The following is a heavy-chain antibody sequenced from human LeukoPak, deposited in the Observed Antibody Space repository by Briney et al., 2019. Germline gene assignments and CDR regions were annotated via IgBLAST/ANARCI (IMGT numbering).Heavy chain of an antibody. J-gene: IGHJ3*02. CDR2: ISSSGSDK. CDR3: ARRTSGAFAI. V-gene: IGHV3-48*03. Sequence: PGASLGLSCAASGFPFSDHEMNWVRQAPGKGLEWVSYISSSGSDKYYPDSVKGRFTISRDNAKNSLYLQMNSLRAEDTAVYYCARRTSGAFAIWGQGTKVTVSS. CDR1: GFPFSDHE.